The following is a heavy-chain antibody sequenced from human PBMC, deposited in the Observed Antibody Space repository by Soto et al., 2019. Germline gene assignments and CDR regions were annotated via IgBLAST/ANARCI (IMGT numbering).Heavy chain of an antibody. CDR1: GGTFSSYA. CDR3: ARDLRPGGSTSSFDL. V-gene: IGHV1-69*01. Sequence: QVQLVQSGAEVKKPGSSVKVSCKASGGTFSSYAISWVRQAPGQGLEWMGGIIPIFGTANYAQKFQGRVTITADESTSTAYMGLSSLGSEDTAVYYCARDLRPGGSTSSFDLWGRGTLVTVSS. J-gene: IGHJ2*01. D-gene: IGHD3-16*01. CDR2: IIPIFGTA.